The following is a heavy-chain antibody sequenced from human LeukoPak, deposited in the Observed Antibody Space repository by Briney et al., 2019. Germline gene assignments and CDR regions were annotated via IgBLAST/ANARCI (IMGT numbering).Heavy chain of an antibody. J-gene: IGHJ6*03. CDR2: IYTSGST. D-gene: IGHD3-10*01. CDR3: ARGESGDPFYYYYYMDV. V-gene: IGHV4-61*02. CDR1: GGSISSGSYY. Sequence: SRTLSLTCTVSGGSISSGSYYWSWIRQPAGKGLEWIGRIYTSGSTNYNPSLKSRVTISVDTSKNQFSLKLSSVTAADTAVYYCARGESGDPFYYYYYMDVWGKGTMVTVSS.